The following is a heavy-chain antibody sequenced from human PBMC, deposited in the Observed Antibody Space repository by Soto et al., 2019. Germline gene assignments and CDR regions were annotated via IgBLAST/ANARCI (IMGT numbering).Heavy chain of an antibody. J-gene: IGHJ2*01. CDR1: GYNFITSG. CDR2: ISTANGDR. Sequence: QVQLVQSGPEVKRPGASVKVSCKASGYNFITSGINWVRQAPGQGLEWMGWISTANGDRKNAQKFKGRVAITSEVTTTTAYMELTSLGSDDTAGYFCARGRYFATTNRGWGYFALWGRGTLVTVSS. V-gene: IGHV1-18*01. D-gene: IGHD1-1*01. CDR3: ARGRYFATTNRGWGYFAL.